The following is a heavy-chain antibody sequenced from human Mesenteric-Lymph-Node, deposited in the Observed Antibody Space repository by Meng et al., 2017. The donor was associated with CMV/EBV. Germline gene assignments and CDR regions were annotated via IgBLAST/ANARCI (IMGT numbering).Heavy chain of an antibody. Sequence: GGSLRLSCAASGFTVSSYGMHWVRQPPGKGLEWVAFMRYDGNDQYYADSVKGRFSISKDNSENTLYLQMNSLRAEDTAVYYCAGAQSAFDYWGQGTLVTVSS. V-gene: IGHV3-30*02. CDR3: AGAQSAFDY. J-gene: IGHJ4*02. CDR2: MRYDGNDQ. CDR1: GFTVSSYG.